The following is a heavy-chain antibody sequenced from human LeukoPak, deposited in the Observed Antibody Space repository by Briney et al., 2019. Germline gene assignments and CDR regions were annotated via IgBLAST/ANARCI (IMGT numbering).Heavy chain of an antibody. CDR1: GFTFTSYS. J-gene: IGHJ4*02. Sequence: AGRSLRLSCVASGFTFTSYSMNWVRQAPGEGLEWVSYITRSNSAKFYADSVKGRFTISRDNAENLLYLQMNSLRAEDTAVYYCTRDQEGSDYWGQGTLVTVSS. CDR3: TRDQEGSDY. V-gene: IGHV3-48*01. CDR2: ITRSNSAK.